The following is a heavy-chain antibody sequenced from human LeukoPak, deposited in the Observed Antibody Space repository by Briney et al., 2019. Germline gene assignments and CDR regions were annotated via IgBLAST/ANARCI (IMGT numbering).Heavy chain of an antibody. D-gene: IGHD4-17*01. J-gene: IGHJ4*01. CDR1: GCSSTSYW. V-gene: IGHV5-51*01. CDR2: IYPGDSDT. CDR3: ARGSLYGDYR. Sequence: ESPKISCKGSGCSSTSYWIGWGSQMPGKGLEWMGIIYPGDSDTRYSPSFQGQVTISTDKSISTAYLQWRNLKASVTTTYYCARGSLYGDYRWGPRTPVTVSS.